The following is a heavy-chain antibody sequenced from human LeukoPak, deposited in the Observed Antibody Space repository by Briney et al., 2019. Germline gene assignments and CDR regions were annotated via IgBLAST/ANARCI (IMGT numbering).Heavy chain of an antibody. D-gene: IGHD5-18*01. J-gene: IGHJ4*02. V-gene: IGHV3-23*01. CDR1: GFTFSSHA. CDR3: AKVTLGYSYGPPHS. Sequence: GGSLRLSCAASGFTFSSHAMSWVRQAPGKGLEWVSGVSSSGATTYYADSVKGRFTISRDNSKSSLYLLMNNLRAEDTAVYYCAKVTLGYSYGPPHSWGQGTLVIASA. CDR2: VSSSGATT.